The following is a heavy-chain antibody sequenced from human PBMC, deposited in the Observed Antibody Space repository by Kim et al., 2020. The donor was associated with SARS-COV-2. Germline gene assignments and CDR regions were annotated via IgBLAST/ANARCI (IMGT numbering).Heavy chain of an antibody. J-gene: IGHJ4*02. CDR3: ARGGRLGYCSGGSCYSDY. Sequence: SETLSLTCTVSGYSISSGYYWGWIRQPPGKGLEWIGSIYHSGSTYYNPSLKSRVTISVDTSKNQFSLKLSSVTAADTAVYYCARGGRLGYCSGGSCYSDYWGQGTLVTVSS. CDR1: GYSISSGYY. D-gene: IGHD2-15*01. V-gene: IGHV4-38-2*02. CDR2: IYHSGST.